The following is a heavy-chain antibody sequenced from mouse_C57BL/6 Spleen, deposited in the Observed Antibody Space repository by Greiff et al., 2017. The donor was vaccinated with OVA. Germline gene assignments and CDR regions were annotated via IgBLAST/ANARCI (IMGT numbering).Heavy chain of an antibody. CDR3: ARYDYDGFAY. D-gene: IGHD2-4*01. Sequence: EVQLVESGPELVKPGASVKIPCKASGYTFTDYNMDWVKQSHGKSLEWIGDINPNNGGTIYNQKFKGKATLTVDKSSSTAYMELRSLTSEDTAVYYCARYDYDGFAYWGQGTLVTVSA. CDR2: INPNNGGT. CDR1: GYTFTDYN. V-gene: IGHV1-18*01. J-gene: IGHJ3*01.